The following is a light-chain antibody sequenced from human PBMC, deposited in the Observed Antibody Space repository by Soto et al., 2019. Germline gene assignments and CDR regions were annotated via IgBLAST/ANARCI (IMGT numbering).Light chain of an antibody. V-gene: IGLV2-14*01. CDR1: SSDVGAYNH. CDR3: SSYTSSSTLEV. Sequence: QSALTQPASVSGSPGQSITISCTGTSSDVGAYNHVSWYQQHPGKVPKVMIYEVSNRPSGVSNRFSGSKSGNTASLTISGLQAEDEADYYCSSYTSSSTLEVFGGGTKLTVL. CDR2: EVS. J-gene: IGLJ2*01.